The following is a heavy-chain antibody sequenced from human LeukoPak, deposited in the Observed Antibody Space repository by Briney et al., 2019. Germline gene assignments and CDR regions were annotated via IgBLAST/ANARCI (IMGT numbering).Heavy chain of an antibody. D-gene: IGHD3-10*01. V-gene: IGHV3-23*01. CDR3: ARNYGSGSYPYYMDV. CDR1: GFTFSSYA. Sequence: GGSLRLSCGASGFTFSSYAMTWVRQAPGKGLEWVSAISVSGDSTYYADSVKGRFTISRDNSKNTLYLQMNSLRAEDTAVYYCARNYGSGSYPYYMDVWGKGTTVTVSS. J-gene: IGHJ6*03. CDR2: ISVSGDST.